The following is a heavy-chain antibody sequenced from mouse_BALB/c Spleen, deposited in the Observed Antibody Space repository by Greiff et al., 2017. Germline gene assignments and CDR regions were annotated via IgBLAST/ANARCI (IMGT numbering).Heavy chain of an antibody. V-gene: IGHV5-6-5*01. CDR3: ARGLGATVVDY. J-gene: IGHJ2*01. D-gene: IGHD1-1*01. CDR1: GFTFSSYA. CDR2: ISSGGST. Sequence: VQLKESGGGLVKPGGSLKLSCAASGFTFSSYAMSWVRQTPEKRLEWVASISSGGSTYYPDSVKGRFTISRDNARNILYLQMSSLRSEDTAMYYCARGLGATVVDYWGQGTTLTVSS.